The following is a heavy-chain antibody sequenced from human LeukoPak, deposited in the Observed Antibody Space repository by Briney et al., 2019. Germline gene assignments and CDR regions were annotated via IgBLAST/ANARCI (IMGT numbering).Heavy chain of an antibody. CDR3: ATEVAQYPFDI. J-gene: IGHJ3*02. D-gene: IGHD2-15*01. CDR2: INPNSGGT. CDR1: GYTFTSYY. Sequence: ASVKVSCKASGYTFTSYYMHWVRQAPGQGLEWMGWINPNSGGTNYAQKFQGRVTMTRDTSISTAYMELSSLRSEDTAVYYCATEVAQYPFDIWGQGTMVTVSS. V-gene: IGHV1-2*02.